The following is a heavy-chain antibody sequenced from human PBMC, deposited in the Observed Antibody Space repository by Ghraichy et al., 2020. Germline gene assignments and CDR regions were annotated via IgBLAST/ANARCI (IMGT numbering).Heavy chain of an antibody. Sequence: SETLSLTCAVYGGSFSGYYWSWIRQPPGKGLEWIGEINHSGSTNYNPSLKSRVTISVDTSKNQFSLKLSSVTAADTAVYYCARGVNYDSSGYEGYYFDYWGQGTLVTVSS. CDR3: ARGVNYDSSGYEGYYFDY. V-gene: IGHV4-34*01. CDR2: INHSGST. D-gene: IGHD3-22*01. CDR1: GGSFSGYY. J-gene: IGHJ4*02.